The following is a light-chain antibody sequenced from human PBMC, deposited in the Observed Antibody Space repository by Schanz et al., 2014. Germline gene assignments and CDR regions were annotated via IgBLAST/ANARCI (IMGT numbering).Light chain of an antibody. CDR1: GSDVGGYNY. CDR3: SSYATTNTLV. CDR2: EVS. Sequence: QSALTQPPSASGSPGQSVTISCTGTGSDVGGYNYVSWYQQHPGKAPKLMIYEVSKRPSGVPDRFSGSKSGNTASLTVSGLQAEDEADYYCSSYATTNTLVFGGGTKLTVL. V-gene: IGLV2-8*01. J-gene: IGLJ2*01.